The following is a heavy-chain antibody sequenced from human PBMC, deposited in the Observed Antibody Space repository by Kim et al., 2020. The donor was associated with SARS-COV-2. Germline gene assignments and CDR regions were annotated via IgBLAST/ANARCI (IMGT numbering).Heavy chain of an antibody. CDR3: ARDLKVGATWDY. V-gene: IGHV4-39*07. CDR2: IYYSGST. CDR1: GGSISSSRYY. Sequence: SETLSLTCTVSGGSISSSRYYWGWIRQPPGKGLEWIGSIYYSGSTYYNPSLKSRVTISVDTSKNQFSLKLSSVTAADTAVYYCARDLKVGATWDYWGQGTLVTVSS. D-gene: IGHD1-26*01. J-gene: IGHJ4*02.